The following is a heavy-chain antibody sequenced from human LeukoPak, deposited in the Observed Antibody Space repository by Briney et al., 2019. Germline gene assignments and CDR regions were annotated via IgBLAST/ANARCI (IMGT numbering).Heavy chain of an antibody. Sequence: PSETLSLTCTVSGGSISSSSYYWGWIRQPPGKGLEWIGSIYYSGSTYYNPSLKSRVTISVDTSKNQFSLKLSSVTAADTAVYYCARHRGTGGDYWGQGTLVTVSS. J-gene: IGHJ4*02. D-gene: IGHD3-10*01. V-gene: IGHV4-39*01. CDR2: IYYSGST. CDR3: ARHRGTGGDY. CDR1: GGSISSSSYY.